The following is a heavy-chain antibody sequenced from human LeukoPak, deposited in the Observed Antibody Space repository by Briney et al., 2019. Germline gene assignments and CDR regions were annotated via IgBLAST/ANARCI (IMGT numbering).Heavy chain of an antibody. CDR1: GFTFRRYG. CDR3: AVSAGYYPN. D-gene: IGHD3-22*01. J-gene: IGHJ4*02. Sequence: GGTLRLSCAASGFTFRRYGMTWVRQAPGKGLEWVSAISGSGGSTFYGDSVRGRFTISRDNSKNTVYLQMHSLRAEDTAVYYCAVSAGYYPNWGQGTLVTVSS. V-gene: IGHV3-23*01. CDR2: ISGSGGST.